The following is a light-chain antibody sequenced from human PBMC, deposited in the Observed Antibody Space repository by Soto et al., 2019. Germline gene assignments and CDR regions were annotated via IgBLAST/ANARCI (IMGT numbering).Light chain of an antibody. V-gene: IGKV1-5*03. CDR1: QTISSW. J-gene: IGKJ1*01. CDR3: QHYNSYSEA. CDR2: KAS. Sequence: DIQINPSPSPLSSPVGHSGTHHFRASQTISSWLAWYQQKPGKAPKLLIYKASTLKSGVPSRFSGSGSGTEFTLTISSLQPDDFATYYCQHYNSYSEAFGQGTKVDI.